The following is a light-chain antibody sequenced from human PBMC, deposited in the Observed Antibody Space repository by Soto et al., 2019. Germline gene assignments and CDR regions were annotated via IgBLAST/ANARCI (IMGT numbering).Light chain of an antibody. CDR2: GTS. CDR1: QSVSSSN. J-gene: IGKJ2*01. CDR3: QQYGTTPPYT. V-gene: IGKV3-20*01. Sequence: EIVLTQSPVTLSLSPGERATLSCRASQSVSSSNLAWYQQKTGQAPMLLIYGTSSRATGIPDRFSGSGSGTAFTLTISRLQPEDCAVDYCQQYGTTPPYTSGQGTKLEIK.